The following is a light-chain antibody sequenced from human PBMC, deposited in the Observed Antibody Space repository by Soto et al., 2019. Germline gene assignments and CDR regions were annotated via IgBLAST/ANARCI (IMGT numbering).Light chain of an antibody. V-gene: IGKV3-11*01. CDR1: QNISTY. Sequence: EIVLTQSPATLSLSPGEGASLSCRASQNISTYLAWYQQRPGQVPRLLIYGVSKRAPAIPARFSGSGSGTDFTLTVSGLETEDFAAYYCQQRTNSPPWTFGRGTRVELK. J-gene: IGKJ1*01. CDR2: GVS. CDR3: QQRTNSPPWT.